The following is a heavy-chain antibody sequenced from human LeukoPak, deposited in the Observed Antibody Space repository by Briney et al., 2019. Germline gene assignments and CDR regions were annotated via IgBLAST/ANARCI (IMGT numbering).Heavy chain of an antibody. J-gene: IGHJ4*02. D-gene: IGHD5-24*01. Sequence: SETLSLTCTVSGASVSSASYWTWIRQHPGKGLEWIGYIYYSGSTYYNPSLKSRVTISVDTSKNQFSLKLSSVTAADTAVYYCARDGYKGGFDYWGQGTLVTVSS. V-gene: IGHV4-31*03. CDR2: IYYSGST. CDR1: GASVSSASY. CDR3: ARDGYKGGFDY.